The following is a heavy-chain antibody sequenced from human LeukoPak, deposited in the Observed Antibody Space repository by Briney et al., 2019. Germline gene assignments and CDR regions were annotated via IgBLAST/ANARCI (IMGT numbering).Heavy chain of an antibody. CDR2: ISSSKSYI. CDR3: ARDGGSLLWFGELLQGAYYYYGMDV. D-gene: IGHD3-10*01. J-gene: IGHJ6*02. Sequence: GGSLRLSCAASGFTFSSYSMNWVRQAPGKGLEWVSSISSSKSYIYYADSVKGRFTISRDNAKNSLYLQMNSLRAEDTAVYYCARDGGSLLWFGELLQGAYYYYGMDVWGQGTTVTVS. CDR1: GFTFSSYS. V-gene: IGHV3-21*01.